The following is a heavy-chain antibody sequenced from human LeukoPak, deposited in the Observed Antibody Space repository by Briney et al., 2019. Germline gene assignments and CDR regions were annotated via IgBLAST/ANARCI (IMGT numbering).Heavy chain of an antibody. Sequence: GASVKVSCKASGYTFTSYGISWVRQAPGQGLEWMGWISAYNGNTNCAQKLQGRVTMTTDTSTSTAYMELRSLRSDDTAVYYCARDEESSSWYRRNDYWGQGTLVTVSS. CDR2: ISAYNGNT. V-gene: IGHV1-18*01. J-gene: IGHJ4*02. D-gene: IGHD6-13*01. CDR3: ARDEESSSWYRRNDY. CDR1: GYTFTSYG.